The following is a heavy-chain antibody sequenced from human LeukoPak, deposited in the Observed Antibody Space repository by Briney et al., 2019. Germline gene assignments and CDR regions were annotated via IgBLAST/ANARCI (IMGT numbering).Heavy chain of an antibody. Sequence: SETLSLTCTVSGDSISSYYWSWIRQPPGKGLEWIGYIYYSGSTNYNPSLKSRVTISVDTSKNQFSLKLSSVTAADTAVYYCARFIRGFLGVRYFDYWGQGTLVTVSS. J-gene: IGHJ4*02. CDR2: IYYSGST. V-gene: IGHV4-59*08. CDR1: GDSISSYY. CDR3: ARFIRGFLGVRYFDY. D-gene: IGHD2/OR15-2a*01.